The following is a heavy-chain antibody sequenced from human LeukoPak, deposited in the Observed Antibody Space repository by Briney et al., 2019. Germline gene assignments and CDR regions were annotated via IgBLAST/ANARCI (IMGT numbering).Heavy chain of an antibody. J-gene: IGHJ4*02. CDR2: IHHTGNT. V-gene: IGHV4-39*07. CDR1: GGSISSSSYY. CDR3: ARDLDDYGDYYYFDY. Sequence: PSETLSLTCTVSGGSISSSSYYWGWIRQPPGKGLEWIGNIHHTGNTNFNPSLKSRLTISVDTSKNQFSLKLSSVTAADTAVYYCARDLDDYGDYYYFDYWGQGTLVTVSS. D-gene: IGHD4-17*01.